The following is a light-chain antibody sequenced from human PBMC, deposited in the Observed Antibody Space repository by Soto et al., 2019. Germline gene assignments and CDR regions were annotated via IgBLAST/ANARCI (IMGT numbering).Light chain of an antibody. Sequence: IVLTQSQATLSFSPGDRATLSGRASQTVSIYLAWYQQKPGQPPRLLIYDASIRATGIPDRFSGSASGTEFTLTIISLQSEDSAVYYCQQYNDWPLTCGGGNKGDIK. CDR1: QTVSIY. CDR2: DAS. J-gene: IGKJ4*01. CDR3: QQYNDWPLT. V-gene: IGKV3D-15*01.